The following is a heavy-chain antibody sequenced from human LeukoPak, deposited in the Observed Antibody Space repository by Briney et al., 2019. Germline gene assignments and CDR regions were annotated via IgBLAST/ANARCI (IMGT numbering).Heavy chain of an antibody. J-gene: IGHJ4*02. D-gene: IGHD2-15*01. Sequence: QPGGSLRLSCAASGFTFSSYAMSWVRQAPGKGLEWVSAISGSGGSTYYADSVKGRFTISRDNSKNTLYLQMNSLRAEDTAVYCCAKLGRVVVAASSEIDYWGQGTLVTVSS. CDR3: AKLGRVVVAASSEIDY. CDR1: GFTFSSYA. V-gene: IGHV3-23*01. CDR2: ISGSGGST.